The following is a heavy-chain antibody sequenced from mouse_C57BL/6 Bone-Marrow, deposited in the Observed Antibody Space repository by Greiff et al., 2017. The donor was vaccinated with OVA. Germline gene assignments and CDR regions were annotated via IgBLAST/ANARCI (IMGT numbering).Heavy chain of an antibody. CDR2: IYPRDGST. Sequence: QVHVKQSGPELVKPGASVKLSCKASGYTFPSYDINWVKQRPGQGLEWIGWIYPRDGSTKYNEKFKGKATLTVDTSSSTAYMELHSLTSEDSAVYFCARFYYGSSEDFDYWGQGTTLTVSS. CDR3: ARFYYGSSEDFDY. V-gene: IGHV1-85*01. CDR1: GYTFPSYD. J-gene: IGHJ2*01. D-gene: IGHD1-1*01.